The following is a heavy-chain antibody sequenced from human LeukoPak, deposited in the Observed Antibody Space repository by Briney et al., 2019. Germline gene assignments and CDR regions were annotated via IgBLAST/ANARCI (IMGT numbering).Heavy chain of an antibody. V-gene: IGHV4-39*01. J-gene: IGHJ5*02. CDR1: GGSISSSSYY. CDR2: IYYSGST. CDR3: ARPLGTIKWELLEGWFDP. D-gene: IGHD1-26*01. Sequence: SETLSLTCTVSGGSISSSSYYWGWIRQPPGKGLEWIGSIYYSGSTYYNPSLKSRVTISVDTSKNQFSLKLSSVTAADTAVYYCARPLGTIKWELLEGWFDPWGQGTLVTVSS.